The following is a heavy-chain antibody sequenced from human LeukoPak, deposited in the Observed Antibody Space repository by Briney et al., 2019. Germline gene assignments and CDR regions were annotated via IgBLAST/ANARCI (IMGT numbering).Heavy chain of an antibody. J-gene: IGHJ4*02. CDR3: ARDAGYGYDRFDH. V-gene: IGHV3-7*01. CDR2: IKPDGSQI. CDR1: GFHFSAYW. Sequence: GGSLRLSCVGSGFHFSAYWMRWVRQAPGKGLEWVANIKPDGSQIYSAGSVKGRFTISRDNAKNSLYLQVKSLRAEDTAVYYCARDAGYGYDRFDHGAQGPQVTVSS. D-gene: IGHD5-18*01.